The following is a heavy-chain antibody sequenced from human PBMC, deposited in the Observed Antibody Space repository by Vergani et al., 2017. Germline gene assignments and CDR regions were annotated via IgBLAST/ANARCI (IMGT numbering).Heavy chain of an antibody. J-gene: IGHJ4*02. CDR1: GGSISSYY. D-gene: IGHD3-9*01. V-gene: IGHV4-59*01. CDR2: IYYRGST. CDR3: ARLRYCDWSLYFDY. Sequence: QLQLQESGPGLVKPSETLSLTCTVSGGSISSYYWSWIRQPPGKGLEWIGYIYYRGSTNYNPSLKSRVTISVDTSKNQVSLKLSSVTAADTAVYYCARLRYCDWSLYFDYWGQGTLVTVSS.